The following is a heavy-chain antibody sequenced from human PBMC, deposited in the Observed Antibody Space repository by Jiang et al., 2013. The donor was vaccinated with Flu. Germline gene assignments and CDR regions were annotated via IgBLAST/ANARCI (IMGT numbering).Heavy chain of an antibody. D-gene: IGHD3-10*01. CDR1: GFSLSTSGMR. CDR2: IDWDDDK. Sequence: KPTQTLTLTCTFSGFSLSTSGMRVSWIRQPPGKALEWLARIDWDDDKFYSTSLKTRLTISKDTSKNQVVLTMTNMDPVDTATYYCARTTYYYGSGSLDYFDYWGQGTLVTVSS. CDR3: ARTTYYYGSGSLDYFDY. V-gene: IGHV2-70*04. J-gene: IGHJ4*02.